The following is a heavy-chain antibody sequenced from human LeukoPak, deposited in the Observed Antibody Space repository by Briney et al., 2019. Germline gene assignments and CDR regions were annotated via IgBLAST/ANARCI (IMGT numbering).Heavy chain of an antibody. V-gene: IGHV1-24*01. CDR2: FDPEDGET. D-gene: IGHD6-19*01. CDR1: GYTLTELS. J-gene: IGHJ4*02. CDR3: ATDGIAVAGTDFDY. Sequence: ASVKVSCKVSGYTLTELSMHWVRQAPGKGLEWMGGFDPEDGETIYAQKFQGRATMTEDTSTDTAYMELSSLRSEDTAVYYCATDGIAVAGTDFDYWGQGTLVTVSS.